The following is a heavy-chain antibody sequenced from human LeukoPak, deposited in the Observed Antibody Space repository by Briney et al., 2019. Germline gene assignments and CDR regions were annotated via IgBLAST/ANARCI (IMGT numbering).Heavy chain of an antibody. V-gene: IGHV4-59*01. Sequence: SETLSLTCTVSGGSISSYYWSWIRQPPGKGLEWIGYIYYSGSTNYNPSLKSRVTISVDTSKNQFSLKLSSVTAADTAVYYCASSYCSSTSCPLDYWGQGTLDTVSS. CDR2: IYYSGST. CDR1: GGSISSYY. D-gene: IGHD2-2*01. J-gene: IGHJ4*02. CDR3: ASSYCSSTSCPLDY.